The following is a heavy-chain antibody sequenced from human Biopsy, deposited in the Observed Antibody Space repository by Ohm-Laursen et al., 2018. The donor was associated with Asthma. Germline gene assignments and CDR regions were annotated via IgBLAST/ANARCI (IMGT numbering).Heavy chain of an antibody. D-gene: IGHD2-21*01. CDR2: FPGVGGFH. CDR3: AKDERAYYGSDSKYMQPVPLGD. J-gene: IGHJ4*02. V-gene: IGHV3-23*03. Sequence: SLRLSCAASGFTFSNYVMSWVRQAPGKGLGWASVFPGVGGFHNIPDSVKGRFTISRDKSDNTLYLQMNSLTAEDTAVYHCAKDERAYYGSDSKYMQPVPLGDWGQGTVVIVSA. CDR1: GFTFSNYV.